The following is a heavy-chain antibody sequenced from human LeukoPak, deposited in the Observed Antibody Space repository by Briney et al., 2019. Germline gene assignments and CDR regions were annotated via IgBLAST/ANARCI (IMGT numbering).Heavy chain of an antibody. CDR1: GGSISSSNW. D-gene: IGHD1-14*01. CDR2: IWHSGST. V-gene: IGHV4-4*02. J-gene: IGHJ2*01. CDR3: ARRGSGASLEYYFDL. Sequence: PSGTLSLTCAVSGGSISSSNWWTWVRQPPGKGLEWIGEIWHSGSTNSNPSLNSRVTISVDTSKNQFSLKLSSVTAADTAVYYCARRGSGASLEYYFDLWGRGTLVTVSS.